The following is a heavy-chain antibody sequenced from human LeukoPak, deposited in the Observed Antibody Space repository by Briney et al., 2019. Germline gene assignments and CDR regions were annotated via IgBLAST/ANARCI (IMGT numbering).Heavy chain of an antibody. CDR2: IDWDDDK. J-gene: IGHJ4*02. Sequence: ESGPTLVNPTQPLTLTCTFSGFSLSTSGMCVSWIRQPPGKALEWLARIDWDDDKYYSTSLKTRLTISKDTSKNQVVLTMTNMDPVDTATYYCARIPAYYYDSSGNDYWGQGTLVTVSS. D-gene: IGHD3-22*01. CDR3: ARIPAYYYDSSGNDY. CDR1: GFSLSTSGMC. V-gene: IGHV2-70*11.